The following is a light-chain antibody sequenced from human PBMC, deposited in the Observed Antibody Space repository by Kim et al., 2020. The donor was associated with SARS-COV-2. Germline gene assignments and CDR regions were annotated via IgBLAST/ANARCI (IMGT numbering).Light chain of an antibody. CDR2: RNN. V-gene: IGLV1-47*01. CDR3: AAWDDSLSVNWV. Sequence: DTHTCSEGSTNTGRNNVKWYHQLPGPAPRRLIYRNNQRPSGVPGRFAGLKSGTSASLAISGVRSEDEDNYDFAAWDDSLSVNWVFGGGTQLTVL. J-gene: IGLJ3*02. CDR1: STNTGRNN.